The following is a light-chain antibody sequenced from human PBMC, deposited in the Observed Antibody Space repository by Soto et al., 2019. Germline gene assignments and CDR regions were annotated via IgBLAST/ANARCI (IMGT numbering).Light chain of an antibody. CDR1: QGISSN. J-gene: IGKJ1*01. V-gene: IGKV1-9*01. Sequence: DIQLTQSPSFLSASVGDRVNITCRASQGISSNLAWYQQKPGKAPNLLIYAASALESGVPSRFSGSGSGTDFTLTISSLQPEDFATYYCQQLNSYPRTFGQGTKVDIK. CDR3: QQLNSYPRT. CDR2: AAS.